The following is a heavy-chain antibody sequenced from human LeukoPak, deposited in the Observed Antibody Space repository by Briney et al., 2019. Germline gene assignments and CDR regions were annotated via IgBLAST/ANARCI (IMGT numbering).Heavy chain of an antibody. CDR3: ARDRNPSWGDGYNYFSDY. V-gene: IGHV1-46*01. J-gene: IGHJ4*02. CDR2: INPSGGST. D-gene: IGHD5-24*01. Sequence: GASVKVSCKASGYTFTGYYMHWVRQAPGQGLEWMGIINPSGGSTSYAQKFQGRVTMTRDMSTSTVYMELSSLRSEDTAVYYCARDRNPSWGDGYNYFSDYWGQGTLVTVSS. CDR1: GYTFTGYY.